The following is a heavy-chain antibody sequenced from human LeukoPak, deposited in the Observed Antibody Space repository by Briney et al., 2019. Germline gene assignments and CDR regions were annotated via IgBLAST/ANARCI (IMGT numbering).Heavy chain of an antibody. Sequence: GGSLRLSCAASGFTFSSYWMSWVRQAPGKGLEWISYIKSSGDTIYYADSVKGRFTISRDIAKNSLYLQMNSLRAEDTAVYYCARIRDAYNYFDYWGQGTLVTVSS. J-gene: IGHJ4*02. V-gene: IGHV3-48*01. CDR3: ARIRDAYNYFDY. CDR2: IKSSGDTI. CDR1: GFTFSSYW. D-gene: IGHD1-14*01.